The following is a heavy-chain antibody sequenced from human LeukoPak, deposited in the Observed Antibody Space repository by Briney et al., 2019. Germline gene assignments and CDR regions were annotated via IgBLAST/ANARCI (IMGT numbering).Heavy chain of an antibody. D-gene: IGHD3-3*01. CDR2: INCNGGST. Sequence: AGGSLRLSCAASGFTFDDYGMSWVRQAPGKGLEWVSGINCNGGSTGYADSVKGRFTISRDNAKNSPYLQMNSLRAEDTALYYCARTQYYDFWSGYYTDAFDIWGQGTMVTVSS. J-gene: IGHJ3*02. CDR1: GFTFDDYG. CDR3: ARTQYYDFWSGYYTDAFDI. V-gene: IGHV3-20*04.